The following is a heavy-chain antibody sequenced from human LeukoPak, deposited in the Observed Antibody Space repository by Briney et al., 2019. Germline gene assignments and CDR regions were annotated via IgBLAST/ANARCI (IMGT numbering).Heavy chain of an antibody. Sequence: SETLSLTCAVYGGSFSGYYWSWIRQHPGKGLEWIGYIYYSGSTYYNPSLKSRVTISVDTSKNQFSLKLSSVTAADTAVYYCARETPMADPYYFDYWGQGTLVTVSS. J-gene: IGHJ4*02. CDR3: ARETPMADPYYFDY. CDR2: IYYSGST. V-gene: IGHV4-31*11. D-gene: IGHD5-24*01. CDR1: GGSFSGYY.